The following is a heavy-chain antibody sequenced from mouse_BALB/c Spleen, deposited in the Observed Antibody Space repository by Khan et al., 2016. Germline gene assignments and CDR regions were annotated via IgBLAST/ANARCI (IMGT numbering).Heavy chain of an antibody. CDR3: ARSWRGFYAMDY. J-gene: IGHJ4*01. CDR1: GYSITSDYA. V-gene: IGHV3-2*02. Sequence: EVQLQESGPGLVKPSQSLSLTCTVTGYSITSDYAWNWIRQFPGNKLEWMGYISYSGSTSYNPSLKSRISITRDTSKNQFFLQLNSVTTEDTATYYCARSWRGFYAMDYWGQETSVTVSS. CDR2: ISYSGST.